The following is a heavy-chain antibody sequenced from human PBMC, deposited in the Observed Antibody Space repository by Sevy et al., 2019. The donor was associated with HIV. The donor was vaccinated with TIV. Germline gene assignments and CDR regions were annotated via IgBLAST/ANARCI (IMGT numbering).Heavy chain of an antibody. Sequence: GGSLRLSCAASRSTFSSYAMSWVRQAPGKGLEWVSAISGSGGSTFYSDSVRGRFTISRDNSKNTLFLQMNSLRAEDTAVYYCANYVGANSGNSHFDSWGQGTLVTVSS. CDR2: ISGSGGST. CDR1: RSTFSSYA. V-gene: IGHV3-23*01. J-gene: IGHJ4*01. CDR3: ANYVGANSGNSHFDS. D-gene: IGHD1-26*01.